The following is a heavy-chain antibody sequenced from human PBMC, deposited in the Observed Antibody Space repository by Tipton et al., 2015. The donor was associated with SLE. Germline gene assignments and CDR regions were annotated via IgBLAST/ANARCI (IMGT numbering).Heavy chain of an antibody. Sequence: TLSLTCAVSGGSIRSSDWWSWVRQPPGKGLEWIGEIYHSGSTNHNPSLKSRVTISLDTSKNQFSLKLSSVTAADTAVYYCARDQGSYYGSGSYDSDYYYYGMDVWGQGTTVTVSS. J-gene: IGHJ6*02. CDR1: GGSIRSSDW. CDR3: ARDQGSYYGSGSYDSDYYYYGMDV. V-gene: IGHV4-4*02. CDR2: IYHSGST. D-gene: IGHD3-10*01.